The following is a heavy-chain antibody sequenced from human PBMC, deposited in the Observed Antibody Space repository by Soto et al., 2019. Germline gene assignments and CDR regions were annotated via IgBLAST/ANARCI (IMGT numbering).Heavy chain of an antibody. V-gene: IGHV3-23*01. CDR1: GFTFSSYA. J-gene: IGHJ4*02. CDR3: ARSSPSDKPFDY. Sequence: GGSLRLSCAASGFTFSSYAMSWVRQAPGKGLEWVSVISDSGGNTYYADSVKGRFTISRDNSKNTLYLQMNSLRAEDTAVYYCARSSPSDKPFDYWGQGTLVTVSS. CDR2: ISDSGGNT.